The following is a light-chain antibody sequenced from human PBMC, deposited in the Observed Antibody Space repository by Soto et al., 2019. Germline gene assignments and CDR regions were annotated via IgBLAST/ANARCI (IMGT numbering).Light chain of an antibody. J-gene: IGKJ2*01. Sequence: DIQMTQSPSSLSASVGDRVTITCRASQSISSYLNWYQQKPGKAPKLLIYDASNLERGVPSRFSGSGSGTDFSLTVDSLQPEDTATYYCQQYDHPPYTFGQGTKLEIK. CDR2: DAS. V-gene: IGKV1-33*01. CDR3: QQYDHPPYT. CDR1: QSISSY.